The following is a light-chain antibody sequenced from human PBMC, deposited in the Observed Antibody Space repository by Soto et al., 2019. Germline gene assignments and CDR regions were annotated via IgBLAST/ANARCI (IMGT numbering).Light chain of an antibody. CDR1: STDFVSYNR. J-gene: IGLJ1*01. CDR2: EVS. Sequence: QSALTQHPSVSGSPGQSVTISCTGTSTDFVSYNRVSWYQQPPGTAPKLMIYEVSKRPSGVPDRFSGSKSGNTASLTISGLQAADEADYYCSLYTSENAYVFGTGTRSPS. V-gene: IGLV2-18*01. CDR3: SLYTSENAYV.